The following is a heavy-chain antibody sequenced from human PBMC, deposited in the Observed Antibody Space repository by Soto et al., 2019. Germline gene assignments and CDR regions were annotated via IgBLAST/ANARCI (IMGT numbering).Heavy chain of an antibody. CDR3: ARNLYNTGSFDH. J-gene: IGHJ4*02. CDR2: MTPISGDT. V-gene: IGHV1-8*02. Sequence: QVQLVQSGAEVKKPGASVKVSCKASGYTFTNYDINWVRQATGQGLEWVGWMTPISGDTGYAQNFQGRVTMTRDTPRSTAYFELSILTSEDTAVYYGARNLYNTGSFDHWGQGTLVTVSS. D-gene: IGHD3-10*01. CDR1: GYTFTNYD.